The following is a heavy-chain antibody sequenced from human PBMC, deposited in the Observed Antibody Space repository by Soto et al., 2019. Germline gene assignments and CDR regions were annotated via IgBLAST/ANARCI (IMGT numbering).Heavy chain of an antibody. Sequence: GGSLRLSCAASGFTFSSYAMHWVRQAPGKXLEWVAVISYDGSNKYYADSVKGRFTISRDNSKNTLYLQMNSLRAEDTAVYYCARYTVVVPAAIGVGGYYYGMDVWGQGTTVTVSS. CDR3: ARYTVVVPAAIGVGGYYYGMDV. CDR1: GFTFSSYA. V-gene: IGHV3-30-3*01. J-gene: IGHJ6*02. D-gene: IGHD2-2*01. CDR2: ISYDGSNK.